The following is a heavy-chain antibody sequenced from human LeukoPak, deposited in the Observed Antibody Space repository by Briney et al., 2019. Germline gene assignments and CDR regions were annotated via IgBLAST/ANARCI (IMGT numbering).Heavy chain of an antibody. D-gene: IGHD3-10*01. J-gene: IGHJ4*02. Sequence: SETLSLTCAVSGSSISSGGYSWSWIRQPPGKGLEWIGYIYYSGSTYYNPSLKSRVTISVDTSKNQFSLKLSSVTAADTAVYYCAREVGEFPYYFDYWGQGTLVTVSS. CDR1: GSSISSGGYS. V-gene: IGHV4-30-4*07. CDR3: AREVGEFPYYFDY. CDR2: IYYSGST.